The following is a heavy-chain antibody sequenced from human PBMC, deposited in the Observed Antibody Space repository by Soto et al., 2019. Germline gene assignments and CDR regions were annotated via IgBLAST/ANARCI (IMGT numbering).Heavy chain of an antibody. Sequence: PGGSLRLSCAASGFTFNDYSMHWVRQAPGKGLEWVSLISWDGGITYYADSVKGRFTISRDNSKNSLYLQMNSLTTEDTAFYYCAKDMGGIAPYYFDYWGQGTLVTVSS. J-gene: IGHJ4*02. V-gene: IGHV3-43*01. D-gene: IGHD6-13*01. CDR2: ISWDGGIT. CDR1: GFTFNDYS. CDR3: AKDMGGIAPYYFDY.